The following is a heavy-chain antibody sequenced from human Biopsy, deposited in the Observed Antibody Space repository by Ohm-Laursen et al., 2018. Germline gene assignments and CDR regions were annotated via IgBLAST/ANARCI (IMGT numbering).Heavy chain of an antibody. Sequence: SETLSLTCTVSGGSISDYFWSWIRQPADKGLEYIGRIYSSGRTFYNPPLKSRVTMSVATSDNQFSLNLSSVTAADTAVYFCARDAYGDYDTYY. CDR3: ARDAYGDYDTYY. CDR1: GGSISDYF. V-gene: IGHV4-4*07. D-gene: IGHD4-17*01. CDR2: IYSSGRT. J-gene: IGHJ6*03.